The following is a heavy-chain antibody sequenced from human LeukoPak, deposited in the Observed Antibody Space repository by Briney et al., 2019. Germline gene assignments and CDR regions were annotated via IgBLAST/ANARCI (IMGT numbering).Heavy chain of an antibody. D-gene: IGHD1-1*01. J-gene: IGHJ4*02. CDR3: ASRPTNWNDEGPDY. Sequence: PGGSLRLSCAASGFTFSSYAMSWVRQAPGKGLEWVSAISGSGGSTYYADSVKGRFTISRDNSKNTLYLQMNSLRAEDTAVYYCASRPTNWNDEGPDYWGQGTLVTVSS. V-gene: IGHV3-23*01. CDR2: ISGSGGST. CDR1: GFTFSSYA.